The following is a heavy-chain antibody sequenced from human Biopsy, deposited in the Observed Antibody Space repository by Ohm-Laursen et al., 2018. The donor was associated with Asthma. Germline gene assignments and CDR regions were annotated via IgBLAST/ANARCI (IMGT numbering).Heavy chain of an antibody. CDR3: ARGGYCTSPTCPWGRYATDV. Sequence: SLRLSCTASGFTFNSYWMSWVRQAPGKGLEWVANIKKDGREKYYVDSVKGRFTISRDNAKNSLYPHMNSLRAADTALYYCARGGYCTSPTCPWGRYATDVWGQGTTVTVSS. J-gene: IGHJ6*02. CDR1: GFTFNSYW. V-gene: IGHV3-7*01. CDR2: IKKDGREK. D-gene: IGHD2-2*01.